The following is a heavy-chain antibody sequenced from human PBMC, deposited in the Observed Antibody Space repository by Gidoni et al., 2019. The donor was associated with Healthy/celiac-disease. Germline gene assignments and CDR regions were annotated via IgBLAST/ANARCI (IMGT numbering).Heavy chain of an antibody. V-gene: IGHV1-69*04. CDR2: IIPILGIA. D-gene: IGHD4-17*01. CDR3: ARELRGLRGSAFDI. CDR1: GGTFSSYA. Sequence: QVQLVQSGAEVKKPGSSVKVSCKASGGTFSSYAISWVRQAPGQGLEWMGRIIPILGIANYAQKFQGRVTITADKSTSTAYMELSSLRSEDTAVYYCARELRGLRGSAFDIWGQGTMVTVSS. J-gene: IGHJ3*02.